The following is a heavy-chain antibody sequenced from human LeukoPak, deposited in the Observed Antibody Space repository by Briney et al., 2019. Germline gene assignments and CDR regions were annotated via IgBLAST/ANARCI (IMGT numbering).Heavy chain of an antibody. CDR1: GFTFSNYD. V-gene: IGHV3-13*05. CDR2: IGTVSDP. CDR3: ARSGGTWYFDL. Sequence: PGGSLRLSCAASGFTFSNYDLHWVRQIIGKGLEWVAAIGTVSDPYCAASVRGRFTISRDNAKNSLCLQMNSLRVGDTAIYYCARSGGTWYFDLWGRGTLVTVS. J-gene: IGHJ2*01. D-gene: IGHD3-10*01.